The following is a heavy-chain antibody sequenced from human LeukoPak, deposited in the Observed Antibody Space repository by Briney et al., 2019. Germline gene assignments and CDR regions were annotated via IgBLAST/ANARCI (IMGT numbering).Heavy chain of an antibody. V-gene: IGHV3-64*01. D-gene: IGHD2-15*01. Sequence: PGGSLRLSCAASGFTFSSYAMHWVRQAPGKGLEYVSAISSNGGSTYYANSVKGRFTISRDNSKNTLYLQMGSLRAEDMAVYYCARGGAYYYYYYMDVWGKGTMVTVSS. CDR1: GFTFSSYA. CDR3: ARGGAYYYYYYMDV. J-gene: IGHJ6*03. CDR2: ISSNGGST.